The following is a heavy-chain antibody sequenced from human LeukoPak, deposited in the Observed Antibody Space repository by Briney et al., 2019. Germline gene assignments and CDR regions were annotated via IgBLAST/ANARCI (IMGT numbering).Heavy chain of an antibody. J-gene: IGHJ5*02. V-gene: IGHV1-18*01. CDR3: ARVRNWNPEYNWFDP. D-gene: IGHD1-20*01. Sequence: GASVKVSCKASGYTFTSYGISWVRQAPGQGLEWMGWISAYNGNTNYAQKLQGRVTMTTDTSTSTAYMELRSLRSDDTAVYYCARVRNWNPEYNWFDPWGQGTLVTVSS. CDR1: GYTFTSYG. CDR2: ISAYNGNT.